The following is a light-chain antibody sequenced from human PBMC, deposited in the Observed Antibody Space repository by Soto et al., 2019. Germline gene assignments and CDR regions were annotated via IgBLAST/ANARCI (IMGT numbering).Light chain of an antibody. J-gene: IGKJ1*01. CDR3: QQRSNWPRT. V-gene: IGKV3-11*01. CDR2: DAS. Sequence: EIVLTQSPATLSLSPGERATLSCRASQSVNNYLAWYKQKPGQAPRLLIYDASNRATGIPARFSGSGTEKDFTLTISSLEPEDFAVYYCQQRSNWPRTFGQGTKVDIK. CDR1: QSVNNY.